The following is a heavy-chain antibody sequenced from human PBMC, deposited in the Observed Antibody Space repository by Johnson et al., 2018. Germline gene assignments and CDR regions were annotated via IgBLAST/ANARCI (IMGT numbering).Heavy chain of an antibody. CDR1: GYTFTSYE. Sequence: QVQLVQSGAEVREXGASXKVXCKASGYTFTSYEINWVRQATGQGLEWMGWMNPNSGNTDYAKKFQDRVTMTRNSSITTAYMELSSLRSEETAVYYCARLVALPDFYYGMDVWGQGTTVTVSS. D-gene: IGHD2-21*01. J-gene: IGHJ6*02. V-gene: IGHV1-8*01. CDR3: ARLVALPDFYYGMDV. CDR2: MNPNSGNT.